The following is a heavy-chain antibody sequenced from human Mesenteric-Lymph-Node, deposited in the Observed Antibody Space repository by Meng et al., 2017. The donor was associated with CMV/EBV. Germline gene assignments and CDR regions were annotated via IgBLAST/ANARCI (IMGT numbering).Heavy chain of an antibody. D-gene: IGHD2-21*01. Sequence: GGSLRLSCAASGFSFNTYGMHWVRQAPGKGLEWVANIKQDGSEKYYVDSVKGRFTISRDNAKNSLYLQMNSLRAEDTAVYYCARDLMAYCGGDCYLFDYWGQGTLVTVSS. CDR3: ARDLMAYCGGDCYLFDY. J-gene: IGHJ4*02. V-gene: IGHV3-7*01. CDR1: GFSFNTYG. CDR2: IKQDGSEK.